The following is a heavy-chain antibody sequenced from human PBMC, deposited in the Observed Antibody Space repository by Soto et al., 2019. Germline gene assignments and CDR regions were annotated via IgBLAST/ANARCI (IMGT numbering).Heavy chain of an antibody. V-gene: IGHV1-8*01. J-gene: IGHJ4*02. CDR3: ARILYGDTVDY. Sequence: QVQLVQSGAEVKKPGASVKVSCKASGYTFTSHDINWVRQATGQGLEWMGWMNPNSGKTGYAHKFQSRGTMPRHTSISTAYMELRRMRSAGTSVYSCARILYGDTVDYWGPGTLVTVSS. CDR1: GYTFTSHD. D-gene: IGHD4-17*01. CDR2: MNPNSGKT.